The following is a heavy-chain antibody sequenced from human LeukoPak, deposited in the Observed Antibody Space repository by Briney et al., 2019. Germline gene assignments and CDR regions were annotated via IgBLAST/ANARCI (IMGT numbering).Heavy chain of an antibody. Sequence: SETLSLTCSVSGGSISSYYWTWIRQPPGKGLEWIGFRYYSGSTTYNPSLKSRVTISVDTSKSQFSLKLISVTAADTAIYYCARVRGDFETDWGQGTLVTVSS. V-gene: IGHV4-59*01. J-gene: IGHJ1*01. D-gene: IGHD3-16*01. CDR3: ARVRGDFETD. CDR1: GGSISSYY. CDR2: RYYSGST.